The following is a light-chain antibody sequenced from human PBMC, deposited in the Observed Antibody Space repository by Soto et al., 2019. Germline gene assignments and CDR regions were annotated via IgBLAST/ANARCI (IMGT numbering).Light chain of an antibody. V-gene: IGKV1-9*01. CDR1: QGIASY. J-gene: IGKJ4*01. CDR2: SAS. CDR3: QQLISYPLT. Sequence: DVQLTQSPTLLSASVGDRVTITCRASQGIASYLAWYQQKPGKVPKLLINSASTVYSGVPSRFSGSGSGTEFTLTISSLQPEDFASYYCQQLISYPLTFGGGTKVEIK.